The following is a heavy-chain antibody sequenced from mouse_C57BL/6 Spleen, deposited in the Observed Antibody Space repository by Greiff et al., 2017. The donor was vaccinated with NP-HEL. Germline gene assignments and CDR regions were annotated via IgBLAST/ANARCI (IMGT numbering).Heavy chain of an antibody. CDR3: AREGGDLLWFAY. V-gene: IGHV5-4*01. Sequence: EVQLVESGGGLVKPGGSLKLSCAASGFTFSSYAMSWVRQTPEKRLEWVATISDGGSYTYYPDNVKGRFTISRDNAKNNLYLQMSHLKSEDTAMYYCAREGGDLLWFAYWGQGTLVTVSA. CDR2: ISDGGSYT. J-gene: IGHJ3*01. CDR1: GFTFSSYA. D-gene: IGHD2-1*01.